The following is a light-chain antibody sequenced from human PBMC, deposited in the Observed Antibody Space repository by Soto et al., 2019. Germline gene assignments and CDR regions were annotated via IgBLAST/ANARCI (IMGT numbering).Light chain of an antibody. CDR2: SNN. CDR1: SSNNGSNT. Sequence: QSVLTQPPSASGTPGQRVTISCSGSSSNNGSNTVNWYQQLPGTAPKLLIYSNNQRPSGVPDRFSGSKSGTSASLAICGLQSEDEADYYCAAWDDSLNGYVFGTGTKVTVL. V-gene: IGLV1-44*01. J-gene: IGLJ1*01. CDR3: AAWDDSLNGYV.